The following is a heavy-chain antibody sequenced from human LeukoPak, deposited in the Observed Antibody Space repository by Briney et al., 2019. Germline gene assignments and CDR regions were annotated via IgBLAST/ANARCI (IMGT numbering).Heavy chain of an antibody. CDR2: IYYSGST. CDR3: ARRHRGPINY. Sequence: TSETLSLTCTVSGGSISSGGYYWSWIRQHPGKGLEWIGYIYYSGSTYYNPSLKSRVTISVDTSKNQFSLKLSSVTAADTAVYYCARRHRGPINYWGQGTLVTVSS. CDR1: GGSISSGGYY. V-gene: IGHV4-31*03. J-gene: IGHJ4*02. D-gene: IGHD3-10*01.